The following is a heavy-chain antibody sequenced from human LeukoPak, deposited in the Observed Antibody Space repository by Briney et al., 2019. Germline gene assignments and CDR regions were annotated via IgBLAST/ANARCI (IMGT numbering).Heavy chain of an antibody. V-gene: IGHV4-31*03. Sequence: KASQTLSLTCTVSGGSISSGGYYWSWIRQHPGKGLEWIGYIYYSGSTYYNPSLKSRVAISVDTSKNQFSLKLSSVTAADTAVYYCARDQVVVPTNSYGMDVWGQGTTVTVSS. CDR2: IYYSGST. CDR1: GGSISSGGYY. J-gene: IGHJ6*02. D-gene: IGHD2-2*01. CDR3: ARDQVVVPTNSYGMDV.